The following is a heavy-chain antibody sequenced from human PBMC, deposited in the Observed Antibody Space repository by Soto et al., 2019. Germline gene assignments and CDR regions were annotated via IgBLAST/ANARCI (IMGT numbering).Heavy chain of an antibody. D-gene: IGHD2-2*01. J-gene: IGHJ3*02. CDR2: ISSSSSYI. CDR3: ARVGGGYQLLHAFDI. CDR1: GFTFSSYS. V-gene: IGHV3-21*01. Sequence: LRLSCAASGFTFSSYSMNWVRQAPGKGLEWVSSISSSSSYIYYADSVKGRFTISRDNAKNSLYLQMNSLRAEDTAVYYCARVGGGYQLLHAFDIWGQGTMVTVSS.